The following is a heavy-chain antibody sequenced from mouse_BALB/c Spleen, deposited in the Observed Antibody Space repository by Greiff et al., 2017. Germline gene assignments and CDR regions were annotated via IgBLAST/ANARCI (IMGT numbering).Heavy chain of an antibody. Sequence: VQLQQSGAELARPGASVKLSCKASGYTFTSYWMQWVKQRPGQGLEWIGAIYPGDGDTRYTQKFKGKATLTADKSSSTAYMQLSSLASEDSAVYYCARSPIYYDYDDGFAYWGQGTLVTVSA. CDR1: GYTFTSYW. J-gene: IGHJ3*01. D-gene: IGHD2-4*01. CDR2: IYPGDGDT. CDR3: ARSPIYYDYDDGFAY. V-gene: IGHV1-87*01.